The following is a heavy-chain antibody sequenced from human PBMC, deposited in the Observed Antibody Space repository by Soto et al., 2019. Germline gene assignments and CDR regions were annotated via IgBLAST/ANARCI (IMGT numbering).Heavy chain of an antibody. Sequence: ASVKVSCKASGYSFTDYHIHWVRQAPGQGLEWLGRINPKSGGTSTAQKFQGWVPMTTDTSISTASMELTRLTSDDTAIYYCARGDSTDCSNGVCSFFYNHDMDVWGQGTTGTSP. CDR3: ARGDSTDCSNGVCSFFYNHDMDV. J-gene: IGHJ6*02. V-gene: IGHV1-2*04. CDR1: GYSFTDYH. D-gene: IGHD2-8*01. CDR2: INPKSGGT.